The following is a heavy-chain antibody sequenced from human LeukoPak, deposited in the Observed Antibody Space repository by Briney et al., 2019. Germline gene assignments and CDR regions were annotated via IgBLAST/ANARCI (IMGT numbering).Heavy chain of an antibody. CDR2: INPNSGGT. Sequence: ASVKVSGKASGYTFTGYYINWVQQSPGQGLEWMGWINPNSGGTNYAQKFQGRVTMTRDTSISTAYMELSRLRSDDTAVNYCATFGQLPHAFDIWGQGTMVAVSS. CDR1: GYTFTGYY. D-gene: IGHD2-2*01. V-gene: IGHV1-2*02. J-gene: IGHJ3*02. CDR3: ATFGQLPHAFDI.